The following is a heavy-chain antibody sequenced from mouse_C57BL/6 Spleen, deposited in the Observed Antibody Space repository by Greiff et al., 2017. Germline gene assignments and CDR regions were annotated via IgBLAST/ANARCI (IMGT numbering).Heavy chain of an antibody. V-gene: IGHV1-82*01. CDR3: ARDYSNYGGFAY. CDR1: GYAFSSSW. D-gene: IGHD2-5*01. J-gene: IGHJ3*01. CDR2: IYPGDGDT. Sequence: QVQLKQSGPELVKPGASVTISCKASGYAFSSSWMNWVKQRPGKGLEWIGRIYPGDGDTYYNGQFKGMATLTADKSSSTAYMQLSSLTSEDSAVYFGARDYSNYGGFAYWGQGTLVTVSA.